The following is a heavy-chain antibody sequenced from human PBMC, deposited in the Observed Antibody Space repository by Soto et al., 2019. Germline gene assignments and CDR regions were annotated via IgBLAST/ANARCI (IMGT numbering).Heavy chain of an antibody. Sequence: GGSLRLSCAASGFTFDDYAMHWVRQAPGKGLEWVSGISWNSGSIGYADSVKGRFTISRDNAKNSLYLQMNSLRAEDTALYYCANGPDSSGWDYGFDYWGQGTLVTVSS. CDR1: GFTFDDYA. V-gene: IGHV3-9*01. D-gene: IGHD6-19*01. CDR2: ISWNSGSI. J-gene: IGHJ4*02. CDR3: ANGPDSSGWDYGFDY.